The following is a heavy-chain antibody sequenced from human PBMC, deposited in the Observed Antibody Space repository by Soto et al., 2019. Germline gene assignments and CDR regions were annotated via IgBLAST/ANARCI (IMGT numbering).Heavy chain of an antibody. D-gene: IGHD2-15*01. CDR1: GFTFSSYA. Sequence: GGSLRLSCAASGFTFSSYAMSWVRQAPGKGLEWVSAISGSGGSTYYADSVKGRFTISRDNSKNTLYLQMNSLRAEDTAVYYCAKDYLRCSGGSCDSYYYYYYMDVWGKGTTVTVSS. CDR3: AKDYLRCSGGSCDSYYYYYYMDV. V-gene: IGHV3-23*01. CDR2: ISGSGGST. J-gene: IGHJ6*03.